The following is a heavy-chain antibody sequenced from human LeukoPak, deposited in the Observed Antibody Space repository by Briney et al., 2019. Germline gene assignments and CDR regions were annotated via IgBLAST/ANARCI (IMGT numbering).Heavy chain of an antibody. D-gene: IGHD3-3*01. J-gene: IGHJ3*02. CDR2: ISYDGSNK. CDR3: AKDLERVRSDAFDI. CDR1: GFTFSSYG. V-gene: IGHV3-30*18. Sequence: PGGSLRLSCAASGFTFSSYGMHWVRQAPGKGLEWVAVISYDGSNKYYADSVKGRFTISRDNSKNTLYLQMNSLRAEDTAVYYCAKDLERVRSDAFDIWGQGTMVTVSS.